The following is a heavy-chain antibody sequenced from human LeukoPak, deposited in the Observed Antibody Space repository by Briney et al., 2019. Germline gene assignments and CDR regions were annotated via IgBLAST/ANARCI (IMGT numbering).Heavy chain of an antibody. V-gene: IGHV1-69*13. CDR3: ARGQRYNWNPSYHYMDV. J-gene: IGHJ6*03. Sequence: SVNVSCKAAGSTFSTYSINWERQAPGQGLEWMGEFIPTFGPGNYAQKFQGRVTITADESTNTVYMDLSSLKVEDTAGYYCARGQRYNWNPSYHYMDVWGNGPAAPVSS. CDR2: FIPTFGPG. D-gene: IGHD1-20*01. CDR1: GSTFSTYS.